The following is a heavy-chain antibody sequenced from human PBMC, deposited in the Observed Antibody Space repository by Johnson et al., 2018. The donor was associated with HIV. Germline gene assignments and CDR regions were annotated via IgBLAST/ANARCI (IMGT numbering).Heavy chain of an antibody. Sequence: VQLVESGGGVVRPGGSLRLSCAASGFTFDDYGMSWVRQAPGKGLEWVSGINWNGGSTGYADSVKGRFTISRDNAMKSLYLQINSLRAEDTAVYYCAKPSTESAFDIWGQGTMVTVSS. CDR3: AKPSTESAFDI. V-gene: IGHV3-20*04. CDR2: INWNGGST. J-gene: IGHJ3*02. CDR1: GFTFDDYG. D-gene: IGHD1-1*01.